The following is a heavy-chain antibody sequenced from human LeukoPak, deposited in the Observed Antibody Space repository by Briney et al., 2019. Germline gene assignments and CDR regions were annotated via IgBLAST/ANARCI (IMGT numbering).Heavy chain of an antibody. Sequence: PSETLSLTCTVSGGSNSSYYWSWIREPPGKGLEGIGHFYYSGCNNYNPFLKSRVTISVDTSKKQFSLKLSSVTAADTAVYYCARAAYCGGDCYSAYDYWGQGTLVTVSS. J-gene: IGHJ4*02. V-gene: IGHV4-59*01. CDR1: GGSNSSYY. CDR2: FYYSGCN. CDR3: ARAAYCGGDCYSAYDY. D-gene: IGHD2-21*02.